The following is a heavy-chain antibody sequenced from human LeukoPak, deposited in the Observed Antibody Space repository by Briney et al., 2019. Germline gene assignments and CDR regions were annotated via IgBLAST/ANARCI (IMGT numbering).Heavy chain of an antibody. CDR2: ISAYNGNT. CDR1: GYTFTSYS. D-gene: IGHD2-2*03. Sequence: ASVKVSCKASGYTFTSYSISWVRQAPGQGLEWMGWISAYNGNTNYAQKLQGRVTMTTDTSTSTACTELRSLRSDDTAVYYCARVPHAGGYCSSTSCYYFDYWGQGTLVTVSS. V-gene: IGHV1-18*01. J-gene: IGHJ4*02. CDR3: ARVPHAGGYCSSTSCYYFDY.